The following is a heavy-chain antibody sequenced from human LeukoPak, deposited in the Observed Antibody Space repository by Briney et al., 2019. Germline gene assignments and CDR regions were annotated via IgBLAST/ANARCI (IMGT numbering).Heavy chain of an antibody. Sequence: GGSLRLSCAASGFTVSSNYMSWVRQAPGTGLEWVSVIYSGGSTYYADSVKGRFTISRDNSKNTLYLQMNSLRAEDTAVYYCARDRSGWYKGYYYGMDVWGQGTTVTVSS. CDR1: GFTVSSNY. D-gene: IGHD6-19*01. V-gene: IGHV3-66*01. CDR2: IYSGGST. J-gene: IGHJ6*02. CDR3: ARDRSGWYKGYYYGMDV.